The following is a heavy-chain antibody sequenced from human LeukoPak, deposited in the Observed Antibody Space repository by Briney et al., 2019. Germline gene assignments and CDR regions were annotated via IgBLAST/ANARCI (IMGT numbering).Heavy chain of an antibody. CDR3: AKQQLVQGFKPFDI. D-gene: IGHD6-13*01. CDR2: ISYDGSNK. J-gene: IGHJ3*02. V-gene: IGHV3-30*18. CDR1: GFTFSSYG. Sequence: GGSLRLSCAASGFTFSSYGMHWVRQAPGKGLEWVAVISYDGSNKYYADSVKGRFTISRDNSKNTLYLQMNSLRAEDTAVYYCAKQQLVQGFKPFDIWGQGTMVTVSS.